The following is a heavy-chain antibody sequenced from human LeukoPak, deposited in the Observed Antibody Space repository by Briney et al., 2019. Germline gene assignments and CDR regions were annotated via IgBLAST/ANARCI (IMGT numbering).Heavy chain of an antibody. D-gene: IGHD1-26*01. V-gene: IGHV3-21*01. CDR2: ISSSSSYI. J-gene: IGHJ4*02. Sequence: GGSLRLSCAASGFTFSSYSMNWVRQAPGKGLEWVSSISSSSSYIYYADSVKGRFTISRDNARNSLYLQMNSLRAEDTAVYYCARGGVGVTLISWSDYWGQGTLVTVSS. CDR3: ARGGVGVTLISWSDY. CDR1: GFTFSSYS.